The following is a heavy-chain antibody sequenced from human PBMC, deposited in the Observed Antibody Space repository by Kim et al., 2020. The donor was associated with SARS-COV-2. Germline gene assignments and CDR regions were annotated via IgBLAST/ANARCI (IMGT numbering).Heavy chain of an antibody. CDR2: IFYSWST. Sequence: SETLSLTCTVSGGSISSSSYYWGWIRQPPGKGLEWIGSIFYSWSTYYNPSLKSRVTISVDTSKNQFSLKLSSVTAADTAVHYCAPPGIAVAGRDDAFDI. D-gene: IGHD6-19*01. J-gene: IGHJ3*02. V-gene: IGHV4-39*07. CDR1: GGSISSSSYY. CDR3: APPGIAVAGRDDAFDI.